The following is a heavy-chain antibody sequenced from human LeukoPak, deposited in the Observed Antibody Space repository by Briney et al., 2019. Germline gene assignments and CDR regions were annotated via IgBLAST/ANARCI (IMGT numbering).Heavy chain of an antibody. CDR1: GGSITSYY. J-gene: IGHJ4*02. CDR3: ARLAYGFWGGPEGEYFDY. V-gene: IGHV4-4*09. D-gene: IGHD3-3*01. CDR2: IYTNGST. Sequence: SETLSLTCSVSGGSITSYYWSWIRQPPGKGLEWLGHIYTNGSTNDNSSLKSRVTIPVDTSKKQFSLKLSSVTAADTAVYYCARLAYGFWGGPEGEYFDYWGQGTLVTVSS.